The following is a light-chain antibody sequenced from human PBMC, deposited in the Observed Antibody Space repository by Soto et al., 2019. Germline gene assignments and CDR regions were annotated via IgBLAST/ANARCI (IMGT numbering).Light chain of an antibody. V-gene: IGKV1-27*01. Sequence: DIQMTHSPSSLSASVGDRVTLTCLASQGISDFLAWYQQKPGKVPKVLIYGASTLQPGVPSRFTGSGSGTDFTLTISSLQPEDVATYYCQKYNSAPWTFGQGTKVDIK. CDR1: QGISDF. CDR3: QKYNSAPWT. J-gene: IGKJ1*01. CDR2: GAS.